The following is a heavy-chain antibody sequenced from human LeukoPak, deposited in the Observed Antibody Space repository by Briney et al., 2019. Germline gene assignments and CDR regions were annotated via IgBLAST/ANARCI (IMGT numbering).Heavy chain of an antibody. J-gene: IGHJ4*02. V-gene: IGHV1-69*04. CDR1: GGTFGSFA. Sequence: GASVKASCKASGGTFGSFAVSWERQAPGRGLEWMGRIIPALRATKFPQKFRQRVTITADSSSSTVYMELSGLRSEDTAVYYCARENGPPSGGKFDSWGQGTRVTIST. CDR3: ARENGPPSGGKFDS. D-gene: IGHD2-8*01. CDR2: IIPALRAT.